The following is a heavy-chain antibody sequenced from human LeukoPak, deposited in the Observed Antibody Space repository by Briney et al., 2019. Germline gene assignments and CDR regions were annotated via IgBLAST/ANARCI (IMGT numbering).Heavy chain of an antibody. J-gene: IGHJ4*02. CDR3: ARDDSSRDDSGAYHY. CDR1: SDSINSYH. D-gene: IGHD3-22*01. V-gene: IGHV4-4*07. CDR2: VHVSGST. Sequence: KASETLSLTCTVSSDSINSYHWAWIRQAAGKRLEWVGRVHVSGSTNYNPSLRSRVAISLGKSKNQFSLRLSSLTVADTAVYYCARDDSSRDDSGAYHYWGQGILVTVSS.